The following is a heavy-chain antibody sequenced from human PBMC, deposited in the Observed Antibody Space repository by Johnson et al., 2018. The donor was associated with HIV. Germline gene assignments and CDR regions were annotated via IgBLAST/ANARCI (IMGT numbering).Heavy chain of an antibody. CDR2: IRYDESNI. D-gene: IGHD3-10*01. J-gene: IGHJ3*02. V-gene: IGHV3-30*02. CDR3: AKGRSGGSGAFDI. CDR1: GFTFSSYG. Sequence: QVQLVESGGGVVQPGRSLRLSCAASGFTFSSYGMHWVRQAPGKGLEWVAFIRYDESNIYYADSVKGRFIISRDNSKNTLYVQMNRLRPEDTAAYFCAKGRSGGSGAFDIWGQGTMVTVSS.